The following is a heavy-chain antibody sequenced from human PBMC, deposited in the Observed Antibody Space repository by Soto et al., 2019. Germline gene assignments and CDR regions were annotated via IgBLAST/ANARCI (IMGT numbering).Heavy chain of an antibody. Sequence: GGSLRLSCAASGFTFSNAWMNWVRQAPGKGLEWVGRIKSKTDGGTTDYAAPVKGRFTISRDDSKNTLYLQMNSLKTEDTAVYYCTTDATIFADAIDIWGQGTMVTVSS. CDR3: TTDATIFADAIDI. CDR2: IKSKTDGGTT. D-gene: IGHD3-3*01. CDR1: GFTFSNAW. V-gene: IGHV3-15*07. J-gene: IGHJ3*02.